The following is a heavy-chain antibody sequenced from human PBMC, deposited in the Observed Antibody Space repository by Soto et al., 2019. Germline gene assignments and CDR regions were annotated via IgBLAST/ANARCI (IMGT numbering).Heavy chain of an antibody. CDR1: GGSFSGSY. Sequence: SETLSLTCAVCGGSFSGSYWSWIRQPPGTGLEWIGEINHSGSTNYNPSLKSRVTISVDTSKNQFSLKLSSVTAADTAVYYCARGGRRSFSWVKVGRMVYISLFVYWCQGTLVDV. D-gene: IGHD2-8*01. CDR3: ARGGRRSFSWVKVGRMVYISLFVY. V-gene: IGHV4-34*01. J-gene: IGHJ4*02. CDR2: INHSGST.